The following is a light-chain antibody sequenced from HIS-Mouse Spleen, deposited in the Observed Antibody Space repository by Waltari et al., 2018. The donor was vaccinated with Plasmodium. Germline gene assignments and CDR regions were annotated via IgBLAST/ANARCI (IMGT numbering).Light chain of an antibody. J-gene: IGKJ2*01. V-gene: IGKV1-6*01. CDR3: LQDYNYPYT. CDR1: QGIRND. Sequence: AIQTTQSPYSLSASVGDRVTLTCRASQGIRNDLAWYQQKPGKAPKLLISAASSLQSGVPSRFSGSGSGTDFTLTISSLQPEDFATYYCLQDYNYPYTFGQGTKLEIK. CDR2: AAS.